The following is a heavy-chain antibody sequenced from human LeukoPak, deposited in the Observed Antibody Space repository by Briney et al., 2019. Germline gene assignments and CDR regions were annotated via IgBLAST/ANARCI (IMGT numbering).Heavy chain of an antibody. CDR1: GGFNTHYY. Sequence: PSETLSLTCSVSGGFNTHYYWTWIRQPPGKGLEWIGSIYYSGSTYYNPSLKSRVTISVDTSKNQFSLKLSSVTAADTAVYYCARDPYAFDIWGQGTMVTVSS. V-gene: IGHV4-39*07. CDR3: ARDPYAFDI. CDR2: IYYSGST. J-gene: IGHJ3*02.